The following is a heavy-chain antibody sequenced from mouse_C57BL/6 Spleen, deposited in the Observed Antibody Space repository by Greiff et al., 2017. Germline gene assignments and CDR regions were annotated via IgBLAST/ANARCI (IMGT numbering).Heavy chain of an antibody. J-gene: IGHJ4*01. CDR3: ARVLFSTVGYAMDY. D-gene: IGHD2-1*01. CDR2: IYPGDGDT. Sequence: QVQLQQSGPELVKPGASVKISCKASGYAFSSSWMNWVKQRPGKGLEWIGRIYPGDGDTNYNGKFKGKATLTADKSSSTAYMQLSSLTSEDSAVYFCARVLFSTVGYAMDYWGQGTSVTVSS. V-gene: IGHV1-82*01. CDR1: GYAFSSSW.